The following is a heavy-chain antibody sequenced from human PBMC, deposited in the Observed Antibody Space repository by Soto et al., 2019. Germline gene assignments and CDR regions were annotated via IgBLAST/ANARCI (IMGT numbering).Heavy chain of an antibody. D-gene: IGHD2-15*01. J-gene: IGHJ2*01. CDR1: SGSISTSDYY. CDR2: SYYTGST. V-gene: IGHV4-39*01. Sequence: QMQLLESGPGLVRPSETLFLTCAVSSGSISTSDYYWAWVRQSPGEGLEWIGSSYYTGSTFYNPSLRSRVTIDSDTSKNLFSLNLTSVTAADTAFYYCARQRNGGNRYWFFDLWGRGTLVIVSS. CDR3: ARQRNGGNRYWFFDL.